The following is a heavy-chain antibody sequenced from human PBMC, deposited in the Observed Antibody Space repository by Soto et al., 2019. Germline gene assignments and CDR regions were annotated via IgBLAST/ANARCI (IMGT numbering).Heavy chain of an antibody. CDR1: GYKFTTYF. CDR3: VRGYCTTSPCSGDFQF. CDR2: IHPSGDT. V-gene: IGHV1-46*01. D-gene: IGHD2-15*01. Sequence: QVQLVQSGAELKNPGASVKVACKASGYKFTTYFIHWVRQAPGQGLEWMGMIHPSGDTGYAQKFRGRVTMTIDTSTHTAYMELRNLTSEDTAVYFSVRGYCTTSPCSGDFQFWGQGTLVTVSS. J-gene: IGHJ1*01.